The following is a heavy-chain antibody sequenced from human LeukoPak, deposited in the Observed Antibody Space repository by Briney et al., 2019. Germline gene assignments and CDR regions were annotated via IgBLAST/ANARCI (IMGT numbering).Heavy chain of an antibody. CDR1: GFTFSSYS. Sequence: GGSLRLSCAASGFTFSSYSMNWVRQAPGKGLEWVSYISGSSGTIYYADSVKGRFTISRDNSKNTLYLQMNSLRAEDTAVYYCAKSRHMVRGVTPFDYWGQGTLVTVSS. D-gene: IGHD3-10*01. CDR2: ISGSSGTI. CDR3: AKSRHMVRGVTPFDY. V-gene: IGHV3-48*01. J-gene: IGHJ4*02.